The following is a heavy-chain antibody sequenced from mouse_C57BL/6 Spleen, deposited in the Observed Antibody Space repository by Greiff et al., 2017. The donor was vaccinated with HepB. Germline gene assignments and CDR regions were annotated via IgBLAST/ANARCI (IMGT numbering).Heavy chain of an antibody. J-gene: IGHJ4*01. V-gene: IGHV1-76*01. D-gene: IGHD2-5*01. CDR2: IYPGSGNT. Sequence: VQLQQSGAELVRPGASVKLSCKASGYTFTDYYINWVKQRPGQGLEWIARIYPGSGNTYYNEKFKGKATLTAEKSSSTAYMQLSSLTSEDSAVYFCARDSNYPYYYAMDYWGQGTSVTVSS. CDR1: GYTFTDYY. CDR3: ARDSNYPYYYAMDY.